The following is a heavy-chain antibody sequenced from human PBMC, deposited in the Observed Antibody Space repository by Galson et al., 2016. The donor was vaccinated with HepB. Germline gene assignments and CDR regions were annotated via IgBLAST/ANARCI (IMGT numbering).Heavy chain of an antibody. D-gene: IGHD1-26*01. CDR2: IEPDGTTK. Sequence: SLRLSCAVSGFTFSNSWMSWVRQAPGKGLEWVANIEPDGTTKSYVDSVKGRFTNSRDNAKNSLYLQMNSLRDEDTAVYYCARGERGSYNSGYFDHWGQGNLVTVSS. CDR3: ARGERGSYNSGYFDH. CDR1: GFTFSNSW. V-gene: IGHV3-7*01. J-gene: IGHJ4*02.